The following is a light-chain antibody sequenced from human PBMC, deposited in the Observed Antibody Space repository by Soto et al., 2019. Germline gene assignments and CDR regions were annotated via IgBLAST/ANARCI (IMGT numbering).Light chain of an antibody. V-gene: IGKV3-15*01. CDR3: QQYNNWPYT. CDR2: GAS. Sequence: ETAMTQSPATLYVSPGERATLSCRASQSVTINIAWYQQKPGQAPRLLIHGASTRATDVPARFSGSGSGTEITLTISSLQTEDFAVYYCQQYNNWPYTFGQGTTLEIK. CDR1: QSVTIN. J-gene: IGKJ2*01.